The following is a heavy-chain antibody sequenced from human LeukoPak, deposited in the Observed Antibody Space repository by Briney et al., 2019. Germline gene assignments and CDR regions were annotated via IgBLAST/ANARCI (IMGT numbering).Heavy chain of an antibody. CDR2: IIPIFGTA. D-gene: IGHD3-16*02. V-gene: IGHV1-69*01. CDR1: GGTFSSYA. J-gene: IGHJ4*02. CDR3: ARDQYDYVWGSYRYLRYDY. Sequence: SVKVSCKASGGTFSSYAISWVRQAPGQGLEWMGGIIPIFGTANYAQKFQGGVTITADESTSTAYMELSSLRSEDTAVYYCARDQYDYVWGSYRYLRYDYWGQGTLVTVSS.